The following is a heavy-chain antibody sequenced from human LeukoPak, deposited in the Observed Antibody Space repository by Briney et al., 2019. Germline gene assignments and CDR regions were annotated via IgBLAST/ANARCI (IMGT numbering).Heavy chain of an antibody. Sequence: GGSLRLSCAASGFTFSNYWMSWVRQAPGEGPEWVANIKEDGSEKYYMDSVKGRFTISRDNAKNSLYLEMNSLRAEDTAVYYCARDPVNSGYYYAHWGQGILVTVSS. J-gene: IGHJ4*02. CDR2: IKEDGSEK. D-gene: IGHD3-22*01. CDR3: ARDPVNSGYYYAH. V-gene: IGHV3-7*01. CDR1: GFTFSNYW.